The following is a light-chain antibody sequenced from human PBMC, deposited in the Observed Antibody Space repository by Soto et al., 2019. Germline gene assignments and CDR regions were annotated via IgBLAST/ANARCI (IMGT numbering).Light chain of an antibody. CDR1: SSNIGAGYD. J-gene: IGLJ3*02. CDR2: GNS. CDR3: QSYDSSLSGSV. V-gene: IGLV1-40*01. Sequence: QSVLTQPPSVSGAPGQRVPISCTGSSSNIGAGYDVHWYQQLPGTAPKLLSYGNSNRPSGVPDRFSGSKSGTSASLAITGLQAEDEADYYCQSYDSSLSGSVFGGGTKLTVL.